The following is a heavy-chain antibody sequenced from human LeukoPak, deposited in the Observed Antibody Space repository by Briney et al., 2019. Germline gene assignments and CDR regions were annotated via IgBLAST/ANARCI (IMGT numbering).Heavy chain of an antibody. CDR1: GFTFSSYE. J-gene: IGHJ6*03. Sequence: PGGSLRLSCAASGFTFSSYEMNWVRQAPGKGLEWVSYISSSGSTIYYADSVKGRFTISRDNAKNSLYLQMNSLRAEDTAVYYCARAGVAGKNYYYYYMDVWGKGTTVTVSS. V-gene: IGHV3-48*03. CDR2: ISSSGSTI. D-gene: IGHD6-19*01. CDR3: ARAGVAGKNYYYYYMDV.